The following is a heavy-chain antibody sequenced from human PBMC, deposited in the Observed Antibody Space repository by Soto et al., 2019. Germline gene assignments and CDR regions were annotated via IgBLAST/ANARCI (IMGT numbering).Heavy chain of an antibody. J-gene: IGHJ4*02. D-gene: IGHD4-17*01. Sequence: QVQLVESGGGVVQPGRSLRLSCVASGFTFSSFGMHWVRQAPGKGPEWVAVIWYDGSNKYYTESVKGRFTISRDNSKNTLYLQMNSLRAEDTAVYYCVRDLRALDTVSRVYWGQGTQVTVSS. CDR3: VRDLRALDTVSRVY. CDR1: GFTFSSFG. V-gene: IGHV3-33*01. CDR2: IWYDGSNK.